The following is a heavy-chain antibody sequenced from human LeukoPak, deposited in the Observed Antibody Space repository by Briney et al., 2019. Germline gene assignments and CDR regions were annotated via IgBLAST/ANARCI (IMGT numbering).Heavy chain of an antibody. J-gene: IGHJ4*02. V-gene: IGHV3-23*01. D-gene: IGHD6-19*01. CDR3: ARRDSSDWYSLDY. Sequence: GGSLRLSCAASGFTFRSYAMSWVRQAPGKGLEWVSSISSSARSTYYADSLKGRFTISRGNSKDTLSLQMTSLRPEDTAIYYCARRDSSDWYSLDYWGQGTLVTVSS. CDR2: ISSSARST. CDR1: GFTFRSYA.